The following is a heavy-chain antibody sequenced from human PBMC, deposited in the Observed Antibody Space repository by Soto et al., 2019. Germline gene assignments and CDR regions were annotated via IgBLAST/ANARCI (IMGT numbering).Heavy chain of an antibody. D-gene: IGHD5-12*01. V-gene: IGHV3-9*01. CDR2: ITWNSRSI. CDR3: AKGVEGGYDPYYFDC. Sequence: EVQLVESGGGLVQPGRSLRLSCAASGFTFDDYVVHWVRQAPGKGLEWVSGITWNSRSIAYADSVKGRFTISRDNAKNSLYLQMNSLRAEDTALYYCAKGVEGGYDPYYFDCWGQGTLVTVSS. CDR1: GFTFDDYV. J-gene: IGHJ4*02.